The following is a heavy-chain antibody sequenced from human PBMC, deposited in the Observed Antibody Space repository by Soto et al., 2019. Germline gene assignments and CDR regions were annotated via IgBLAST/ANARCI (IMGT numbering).Heavy chain of an antibody. V-gene: IGHV3-30-3*01. J-gene: IGHJ4*02. CDR3: VRDRNYDILTGYSMPDY. Sequence: GSLRLSCAASGFTFSNYAMHWVRQAPGKGLEWVAVISYDGSNKYYADSVKGRFTLSRDNSKNTLYLQMNRLRVEDTALYYCVRDRNYDILTGYSMPDYWGQGTLVTVSS. CDR2: ISYDGSNK. D-gene: IGHD3-9*01. CDR1: GFTFSNYA.